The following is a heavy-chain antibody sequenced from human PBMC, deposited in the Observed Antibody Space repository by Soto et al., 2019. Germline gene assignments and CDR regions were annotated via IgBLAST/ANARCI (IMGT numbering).Heavy chain of an antibody. D-gene: IGHD6-13*01. CDR1: GDIFNNHA. CDR2: IYPLFSTT. CDR3: AAPSAIAAVGLFKF. J-gene: IGHJ4*02. V-gene: IGHV1-69*01. Sequence: QVQLVQSGAEVKEPGSSVKVSCKASGDIFNNHAFNWVRQAPGQGLEWMGRIYPLFSTTNYAQKFQGRVTIGVEELKTSVYLEVNKVECDDTAMYYCAAPSAIAAVGLFKFWGQGPLFTV.